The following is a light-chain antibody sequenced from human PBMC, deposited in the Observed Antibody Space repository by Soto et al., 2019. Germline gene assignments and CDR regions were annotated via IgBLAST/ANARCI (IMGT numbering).Light chain of an antibody. Sequence: DIVITHSPLSLPVPRAYPASSSCRSSQILLYSNGYNYLDWYLQKPGQSPQHLIYLGSNRASGVPDRFSGSGSGTDFTLKISRVEAEDVGVYYCMQALQTPTFGQGTRLEIK. CDR2: LGS. J-gene: IGKJ5*01. CDR1: QILLYSNGYNY. CDR3: MQALQTPT. V-gene: IGKV2-28*01.